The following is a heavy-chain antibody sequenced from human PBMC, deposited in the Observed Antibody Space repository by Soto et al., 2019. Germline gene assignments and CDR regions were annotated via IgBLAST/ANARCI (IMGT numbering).Heavy chain of an antibody. CDR1: GYTFTSYY. V-gene: IGHV1-46*03. CDR3: ARVWSSGWYNPYAFDI. Sequence: QVQLVQSGAEVKKPGASVKVSCKASGYTFTSYYMHWVRQAPGQGLEWMGIINPSGGSTCYAQKFQGRVTMTRDTSTSTVYMELSSLRSEDTAVYYCARVWSSGWYNPYAFDIWGQGTMVTVSS. CDR2: INPSGGST. J-gene: IGHJ3*02. D-gene: IGHD6-19*01.